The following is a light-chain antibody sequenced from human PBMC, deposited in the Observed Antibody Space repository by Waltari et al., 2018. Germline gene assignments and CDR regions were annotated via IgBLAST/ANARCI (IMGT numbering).Light chain of an antibody. Sequence: QLELTQSPSASASLGASVKLTCTLSSGHISNTIAWHQQQPEKGPRYLMKFKSDGSHSKGDGIPDRFSGARSGAERYLTISSLQSEDEADYYCQTWNTDIHVFGGGTKLTVL. CDR3: QTWNTDIHV. CDR2: FKSDGSH. CDR1: SGHISNT. V-gene: IGLV4-69*01. J-gene: IGLJ3*02.